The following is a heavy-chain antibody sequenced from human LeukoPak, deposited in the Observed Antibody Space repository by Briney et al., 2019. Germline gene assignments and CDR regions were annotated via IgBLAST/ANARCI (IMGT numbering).Heavy chain of an antibody. J-gene: IGHJ4*02. D-gene: IGHD3-3*01. Sequence: GGSLRLSCAASGFTVSSNYMSWVRQAPGKGLEWVSVIYSGGSTYYADSVKGRFTISRDNSKNTLYLRMNSLRAEDTAVYYCAGPFYYDFWSGLGYWGQGTLVTVSS. CDR1: GFTVSSNY. V-gene: IGHV3-53*01. CDR3: AGPFYYDFWSGLGY. CDR2: IYSGGST.